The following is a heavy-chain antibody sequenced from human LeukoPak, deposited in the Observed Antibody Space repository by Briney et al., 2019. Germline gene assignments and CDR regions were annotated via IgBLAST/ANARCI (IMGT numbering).Heavy chain of an antibody. Sequence: PGGSLRLSCAASGFTFSSYSMNWVRQAPGKGLEWVSSISSSSSYIYYADSVKGRFTISRDNAKNSLYLQMNSLRAEDTAVYYCARDEPWFGEPTTYYYYGMNVWGQGTTVTVSS. CDR3: ARDEPWFGEPTTYYYYGMNV. CDR2: ISSSSSYI. J-gene: IGHJ6*02. CDR1: GFTFSSYS. D-gene: IGHD3-10*01. V-gene: IGHV3-21*01.